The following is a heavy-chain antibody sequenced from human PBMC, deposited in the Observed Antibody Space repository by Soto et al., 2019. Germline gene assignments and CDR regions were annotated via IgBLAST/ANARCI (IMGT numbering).Heavy chain of an antibody. D-gene: IGHD3-10*01. J-gene: IGHJ4*02. Sequence: KPSETLSLTCAVSGVSLTSGNWWTWVRQSPQRGLEYIGEIFHDGTANYYPSFERRVAMSVDTSRNQFSLKLTSVTAADTAVYFCARLVYDTRLNYMYFDFWGPGTLVTVSP. CDR1: GVSLTSGNW. CDR3: ARLVYDTRLNYMYFDF. CDR2: IFHDGTA. V-gene: IGHV4-4*02.